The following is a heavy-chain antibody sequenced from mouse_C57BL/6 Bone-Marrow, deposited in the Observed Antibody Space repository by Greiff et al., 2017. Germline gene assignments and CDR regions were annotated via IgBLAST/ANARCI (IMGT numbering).Heavy chain of an antibody. CDR2: IDPETGGT. V-gene: IGHV1-15*01. J-gene: IGHJ1*03. CDR3: TRDYYGSSDWYFDV. CDR1: GYTFTDYE. Sequence: VQLQQSGAELVRPGASVTLSCKASGYTFTDYEMHWVKQTPVHGLEWIGAIDPETGGTAYNQKFKGKAILTADKSSSTAYMELRSLTSEDSAVYYCTRDYYGSSDWYFDVWGTGTTVTVSS. D-gene: IGHD1-1*01.